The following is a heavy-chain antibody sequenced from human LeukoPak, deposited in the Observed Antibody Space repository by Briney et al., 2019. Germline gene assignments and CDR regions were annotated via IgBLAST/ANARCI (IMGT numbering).Heavy chain of an antibody. CDR2: IYYSGST. Sequence: SETLSLTCTVSGGSISSYYWSWIRQPPGKGLEWIGYIYYSGSTNYNPSLKSRVTISVDTSKNQFSLKLSSVTAADTAVYYCAKNARKADGPRVGRPYYFDYWGQGTLVTVSS. V-gene: IGHV4-59*01. CDR3: AKNARKADGPRVGRPYYFDY. J-gene: IGHJ4*02. D-gene: IGHD1-14*01. CDR1: GGSISSYY.